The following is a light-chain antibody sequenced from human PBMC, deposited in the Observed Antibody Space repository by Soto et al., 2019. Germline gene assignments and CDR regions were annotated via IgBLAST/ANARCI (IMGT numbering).Light chain of an antibody. CDR3: MQALQTPPNT. CDR2: LGS. V-gene: IGKV2-28*01. CDR1: QSLLHSNGYNY. J-gene: IGKJ4*01. Sequence: DIVMTQSPLSLPVTPGEPASISCRSSQSLLHSNGYNYLDWYLQKPGQSPQLLIYLGSNRASGVPDRFSGSGSGTDFTLKISRVEAEDVGVYYCMQALQTPPNTFGGGTQVEIK.